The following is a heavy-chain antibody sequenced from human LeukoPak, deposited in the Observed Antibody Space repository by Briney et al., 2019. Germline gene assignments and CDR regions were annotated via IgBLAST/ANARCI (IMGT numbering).Heavy chain of an antibody. D-gene: IGHD2-8*02. Sequence: NPSETLSLTCAVYGGSFSGYYWSWIRQPPGKGLEWIGEIHHSGATNYNPSLESRVTISVDTSKIQFSLKLGSVTAADTAVYYCARVPTGYRYFDLWGRGTLVTVSS. CDR1: GGSFSGYY. CDR3: ARVPTGYRYFDL. V-gene: IGHV4-34*01. CDR2: IHHSGAT. J-gene: IGHJ2*01.